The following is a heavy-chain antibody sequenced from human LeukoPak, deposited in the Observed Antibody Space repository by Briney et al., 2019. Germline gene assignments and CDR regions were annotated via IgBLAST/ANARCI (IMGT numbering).Heavy chain of an antibody. CDR2: ISGSGDST. D-gene: IGHD2-2*01. CDR3: AKEDTAGSTGSADY. V-gene: IGHV3-23*01. Sequence: PGGSPRLSCAASGFTFSSYAMSWVRQAPGKGLEWVSVISGSGDSTYYADSVKGRFTISRDNSKNTLYLHMNSLRAEDTAVYFCAKEDTAGSTGSADYWGQGTLVTVSS. CDR1: GFTFSSYA. J-gene: IGHJ4*02.